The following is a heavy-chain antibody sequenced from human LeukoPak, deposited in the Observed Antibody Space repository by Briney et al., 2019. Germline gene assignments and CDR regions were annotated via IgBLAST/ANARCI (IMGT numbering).Heavy chain of an antibody. J-gene: IGHJ4*02. V-gene: IGHV4-4*07. CDR2: IYFSGST. CDR3: ARDEGGNDFWSGYTFDF. CDR1: GGSLSSYY. D-gene: IGHD3-3*01. Sequence: SETLSLTCTVSGGSLSSYYWSWIRQPAGKGLEWIGRIYFSGSTNYNPSLKGRVAMSVDTSKNQFSLKLSSVAAADTAVYYCARDEGGNDFWSGYTFDFWGQGTLVTVSS.